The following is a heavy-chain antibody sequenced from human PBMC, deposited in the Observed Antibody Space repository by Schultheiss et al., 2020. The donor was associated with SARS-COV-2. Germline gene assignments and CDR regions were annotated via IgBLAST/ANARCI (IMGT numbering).Heavy chain of an antibody. CDR3: ARDQGGTWYLDY. J-gene: IGHJ4*02. V-gene: IGHV3-33*08. CDR2: IWYDGNNK. CDR1: GFTFSSYA. D-gene: IGHD6-25*01. Sequence: GGSLRLSCAASGFTFSSYAMHWVRQAPGKGLEWVAIIWYDGNNKYYADSVKGRFTISRDNSKTTLYLQMNSLRAEDTAVYYCARDQGGTWYLDYWGQGSLVTVSS.